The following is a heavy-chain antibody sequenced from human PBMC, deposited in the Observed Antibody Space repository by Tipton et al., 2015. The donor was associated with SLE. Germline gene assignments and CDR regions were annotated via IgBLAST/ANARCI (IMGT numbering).Heavy chain of an antibody. J-gene: IGHJ6*03. Sequence: TLSLTCAVYGGSFSGYYWSWIRQPPGKGLEWIGYIYYSGSTYYNPSLKSRVTISVDTSKNQFSLKLSSVTAADTAVYYCARARCSSTSCYGPYSYYMDVWGKGTTVTVSS. CDR2: IYYSGST. CDR3: ARARCSSTSCYGPYSYYMDV. D-gene: IGHD2-2*01. V-gene: IGHV4-30-4*08. CDR1: GGSFSGYY.